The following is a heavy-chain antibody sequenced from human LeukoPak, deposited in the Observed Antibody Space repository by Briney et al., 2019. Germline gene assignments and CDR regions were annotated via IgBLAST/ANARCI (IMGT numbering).Heavy chain of an antibody. CDR1: GGSISSSSYY. D-gene: IGHD3-22*01. J-gene: IGHJ4*02. CDR2: IYYSGST. V-gene: IGHV4-39*01. CDR3: ARQNYYDSSGFDY. Sequence: SETLSLTCTVSGGSISSSSYYWGWIRQPPGKGLEWIGSIYYSGSTYYNPSLKSRVTISVDTSKNQFSLKLSSVTAANTAVYYCARQNYYDSSGFDYWGQGTLVTVSS.